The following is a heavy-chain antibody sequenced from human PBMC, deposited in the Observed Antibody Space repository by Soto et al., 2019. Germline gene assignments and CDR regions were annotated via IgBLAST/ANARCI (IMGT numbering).Heavy chain of an antibody. Sequence: SETLSLTCTVSGGSISIGGYYCSWIRQHPGKGLEWIGYFYYSGSTYYNPSLKIRVTISVDTSKNHFSLKLSSVTAADTAVYYCARGTSALEFDYWGQGTLVTVS. J-gene: IGHJ4*02. V-gene: IGHV4-31*03. CDR1: GGSISIGGYY. CDR2: FYYSGST. CDR3: ARGTSALEFDY. D-gene: IGHD1-1*01.